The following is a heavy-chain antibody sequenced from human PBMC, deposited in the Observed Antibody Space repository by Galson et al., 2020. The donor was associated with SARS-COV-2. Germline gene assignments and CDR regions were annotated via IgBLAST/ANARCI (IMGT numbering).Heavy chain of an antibody. V-gene: IGHV3-23*01. Sequence: GGSLRLSCAASGFTFSSYAMNWVRQAPGKGLEWVSAISGSGGSTYYADSVKGRFTISRDNSKNTLYLQMNSLRAEDTAVYYCAKHRSESITMIVVVSGAFDIWGQGTMVTVSA. CDR3: AKHRSESITMIVVVSGAFDI. CDR1: GFTFSSYA. J-gene: IGHJ3*02. CDR2: ISGSGGST. D-gene: IGHD3-22*01.